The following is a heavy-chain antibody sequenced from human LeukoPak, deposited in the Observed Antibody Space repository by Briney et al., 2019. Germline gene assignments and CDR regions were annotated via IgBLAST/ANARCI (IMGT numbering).Heavy chain of an antibody. CDR1: GGSISSGGYY. CDR3: ARGYDFWSGSSYGMDV. CDR2: IYYSGST. J-gene: IGHJ6*02. V-gene: IGHV4-31*03. D-gene: IGHD3-3*01. Sequence: PSETLSLTCTVSGGSISSGGYYWSWIRRHSGKGLEWIGYIYYSGSTYYSPSLKSRATISVDTSKNQFSLKLSSVTAADTAVYYCARGYDFWSGSSYGMDVWGQGTTVTVSS.